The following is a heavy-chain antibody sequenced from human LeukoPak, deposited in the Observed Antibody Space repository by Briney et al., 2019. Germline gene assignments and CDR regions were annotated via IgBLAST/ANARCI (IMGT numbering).Heavy chain of an antibody. J-gene: IGHJ5*02. CDR1: GFTFSSYA. CDR2: ISYGGSNK. Sequence: GGSLRLSCAASGFTFSSYAMHWVRQAPGEGIEWVAVISYGGSNKYYADSVKGRFPISRDNSKNTLYLQMNTLRAEDTAVYYCAKSRSLYDPWFDPWGQGTLVTVSS. D-gene: IGHD3-16*01. V-gene: IGHV3-30*07. CDR3: AKSRSLYDPWFDP.